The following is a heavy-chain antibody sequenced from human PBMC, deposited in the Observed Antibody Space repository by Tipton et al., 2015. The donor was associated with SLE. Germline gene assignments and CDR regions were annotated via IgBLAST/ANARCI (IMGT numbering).Heavy chain of an antibody. CDR3: ARDYYDILYWVYYMDV. J-gene: IGHJ6*03. CDR2: ISYDGSNK. D-gene: IGHD3-9*01. Sequence: SLRLSCAASGFTFSSYAMHWVRQAPGKGLEWVAIISYDGSNKYYADSVKGRFTISRDNSKNTLYLQMNSLRAEDTAVYYCARDYYDILYWVYYMDVWGKGTTVTVS. V-gene: IGHV3-30-3*01. CDR1: GFTFSSYA.